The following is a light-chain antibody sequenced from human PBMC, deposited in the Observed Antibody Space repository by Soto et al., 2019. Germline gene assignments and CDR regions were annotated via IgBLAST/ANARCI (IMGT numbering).Light chain of an antibody. Sequence: QSALTQPASVSGSPGQSITISCTGTSSDGGGYNYVSWYQQQPGKAPKIMIYDVSNRHSGVSNRFSGSKSGNTASLPISGLQADDEADYYCSSYTSSSTRVVFGGGTKLTVL. J-gene: IGLJ2*01. V-gene: IGLV2-14*01. CDR2: DVS. CDR1: SSDGGGYNY. CDR3: SSYTSSSTRVV.